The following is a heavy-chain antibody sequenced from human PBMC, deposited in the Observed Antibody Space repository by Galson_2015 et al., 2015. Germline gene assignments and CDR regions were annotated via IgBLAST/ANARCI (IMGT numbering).Heavy chain of an antibody. CDR3: PRGGYCSGGLCYLFNAFDI. CDR2: NTGSGSNI. D-gene: IGHD2-15*01. Sequence: LRLSCAVSGLTFSSYEMNWARPAPGTGLGWVSYNTGSGSNIYYADSVKGRFTISRNSAKNSLSLPMNSQRAEDTAVYYCPRGGYCSGGLCYLFNAFDIWGQGTMVTVSS. V-gene: IGHV3-48*03. CDR1: GLTFSSYE. J-gene: IGHJ3*02.